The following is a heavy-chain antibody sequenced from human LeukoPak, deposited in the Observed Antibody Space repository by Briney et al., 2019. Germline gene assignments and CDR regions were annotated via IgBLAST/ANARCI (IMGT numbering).Heavy chain of an antibody. J-gene: IGHJ4*02. CDR3: ARAAFPFESYLLDY. Sequence: ASVKVSCKASGYTFTGYYMHWVRQAPGQGLEWMGWINPNSGGTNCAQKFQGRVTMTRDTSISTAYMELSRLRSDDTAVYYCARAAFPFESYLLDYWGQGTLVTVSS. CDR2: INPNSGGT. V-gene: IGHV1-2*02. D-gene: IGHD1-26*01. CDR1: GYTFTGYY.